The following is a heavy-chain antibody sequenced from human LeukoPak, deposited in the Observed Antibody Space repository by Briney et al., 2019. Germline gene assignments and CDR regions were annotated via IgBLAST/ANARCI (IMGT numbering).Heavy chain of an antibody. Sequence: ASVKVSCKASGYTFTGYYMHWVRQAPGQGLEWMGWINPNSGGTNYAQKFQGRVTMTRDTSISTAYMELSRLRSDDTAVYYCARKFGVVPAAHMAFDIWGQGTMVTVSS. J-gene: IGHJ3*02. CDR2: INPNSGGT. D-gene: IGHD2-2*01. CDR3: ARKFGVVPAAHMAFDI. V-gene: IGHV1-2*02. CDR1: GYTFTGYY.